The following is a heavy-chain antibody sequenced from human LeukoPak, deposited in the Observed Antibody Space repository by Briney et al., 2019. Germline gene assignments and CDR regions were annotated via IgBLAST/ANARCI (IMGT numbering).Heavy chain of an antibody. CDR1: GGSISSYY. CDR2: IYYSGST. D-gene: IGHD3-10*01. Sequence: SETLSLTCTVSGGSISSYYWSWIRQPPGKGLEWIGYIYYSGSTNYNPSLKSRVTISVDTSKNQFSLKLSSVTAADTAAYYCATFIHDLKLGSGFDYWGQGTLVTVSS. J-gene: IGHJ4*02. CDR3: ATFIHDLKLGSGFDY. V-gene: IGHV4-59*08.